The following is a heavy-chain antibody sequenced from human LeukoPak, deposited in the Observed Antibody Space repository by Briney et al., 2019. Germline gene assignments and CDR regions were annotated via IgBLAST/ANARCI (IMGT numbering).Heavy chain of an antibody. D-gene: IGHD6-19*01. J-gene: IGHJ6*03. CDR1: GGSISSSSYY. Sequence: PSETLSLTCTVSGGSISSSSYYWGWIRQPPGKGLEWIGSIYYSGSTYYNPSLKSRVTISVDTSKNQFSLKLSSVTAADTAVYYCARRSSGWPRYYYYMDVWGKGTTVTISS. CDR2: IYYSGST. V-gene: IGHV4-39*01. CDR3: ARRSSGWPRYYYYMDV.